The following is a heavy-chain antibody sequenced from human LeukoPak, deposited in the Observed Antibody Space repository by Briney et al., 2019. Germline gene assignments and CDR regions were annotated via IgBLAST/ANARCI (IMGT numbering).Heavy chain of an antibody. Sequence: GGSLRLSCAGSGFSVSNYYMSWVRQAPGKGLEWVSLIRDSGETFYADSVKGRFTISRDNSKNTMYLQMNRLRVEDTAVYFCARDRAVTQDWVEFNPWGQGTLVTVSS. CDR1: GFSVSNYY. D-gene: IGHD4-17*01. CDR2: IRDSGET. J-gene: IGHJ5*02. V-gene: IGHV3-66*03. CDR3: ARDRAVTQDWVEFNP.